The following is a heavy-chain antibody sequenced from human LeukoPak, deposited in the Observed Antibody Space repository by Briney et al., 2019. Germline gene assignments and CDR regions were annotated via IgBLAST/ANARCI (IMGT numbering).Heavy chain of an antibody. J-gene: IGHJ4*02. Sequence: GESLKISCKGSGYSFTSYWIGWVRQMLGKGLEWMGIIYPGDSDTRYSPSFQGQVTISADKSISTAYLQWSSLKASDTAMYYCARSHYDYVWGSYRTYYFDYWGQGTLVTVSS. CDR3: ARSHYDYVWGSYRTYYFDY. CDR1: GYSFTSYW. D-gene: IGHD3-16*02. CDR2: IYPGDSDT. V-gene: IGHV5-51*01.